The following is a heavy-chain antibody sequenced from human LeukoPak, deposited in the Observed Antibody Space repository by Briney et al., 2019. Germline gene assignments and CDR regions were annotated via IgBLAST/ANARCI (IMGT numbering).Heavy chain of an antibody. CDR2: ISAYNGNT. V-gene: IGHV1-18*01. D-gene: IGHD3-10*01. Sequence: ASVKVSCKASGYTFTSYGISWVRQAPGQGLEWMGWISAYNGNTNYAQKLQGRVTMTTDTSTSTAYMELRSLRSDDTAVYYCARARAPYYYYGSGRGPFDYWGQGTLVTVSS. CDR3: ARARAPYYYYGSGRGPFDY. J-gene: IGHJ4*02. CDR1: GYTFTSYG.